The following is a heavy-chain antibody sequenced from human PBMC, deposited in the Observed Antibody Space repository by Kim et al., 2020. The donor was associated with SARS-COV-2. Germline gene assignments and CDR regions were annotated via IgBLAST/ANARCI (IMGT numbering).Heavy chain of an antibody. J-gene: IGHJ6*02. CDR3: AKAHYDFWSGYTLGGMDV. V-gene: IGHV3-30*18. D-gene: IGHD3-3*01. CDR2: ISYDGSNK. CDR1: GFTFSSYG. Sequence: GGSLRLSCAASGFTFSSYGMHWVRQAPGKGLEWVAVISYDGSNKYYADSVKGRFTISRDNSKNTLYLQMNSLRAEDTAVYYCAKAHYDFWSGYTLGGMDVWGQGTTVTVSS.